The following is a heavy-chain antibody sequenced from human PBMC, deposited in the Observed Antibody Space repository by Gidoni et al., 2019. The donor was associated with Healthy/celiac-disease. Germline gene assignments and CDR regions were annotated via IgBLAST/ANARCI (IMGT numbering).Heavy chain of an antibody. D-gene: IGHD3-10*01. CDR1: GGTCSSYA. Sequence: EVQLLESGGGLVQPGGSLRLSCAAAGGTCSSYAMSWVRQAPGKGLGWVSAISGGGGSTSYADSVKGRFTLSRDISKNTLYLQMNSLRAEDTAVYYCALAPPNLLFGDPPGNWGQGTLVTVSS. CDR3: ALAPPNLLFGDPPGN. V-gene: IGHV3-23*01. CDR2: ISGGGGST. J-gene: IGHJ4*02.